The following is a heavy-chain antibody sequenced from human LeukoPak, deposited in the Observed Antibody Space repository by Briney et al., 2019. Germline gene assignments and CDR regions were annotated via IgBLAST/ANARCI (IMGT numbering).Heavy chain of an antibody. D-gene: IGHD1-14*01. Sequence: PGGSLRLSCAASGFTFSTYTMNWVRQAPGKGLEWVSSISSSSTYIYYADSVKGRFTVSRDNAKNSLYLQMNSLRAEDTAVYYCAPPPHSNRLDGMDGLGQRTKV. CDR3: APPPHSNRLDGMDG. J-gene: IGHJ6*02. V-gene: IGHV3-21*01. CDR1: GFTFSTYT. CDR2: ISSSSTYI.